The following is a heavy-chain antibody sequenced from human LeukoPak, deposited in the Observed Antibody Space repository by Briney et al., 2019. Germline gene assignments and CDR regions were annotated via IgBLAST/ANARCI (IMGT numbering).Heavy chain of an antibody. D-gene: IGHD1-26*01. J-gene: IGHJ4*02. Sequence: GGSLRLSCAASGFTFSSYSMNWVRQAPGKGLEWVSSISSSSSYIYYADSVKGRFTISRDNAKNSLYLQMNSLRAEDTAVYYCARGIGIDDYGDYWGQGTLVTVSS. V-gene: IGHV3-21*01. CDR1: GFTFSSYS. CDR3: ARGIGIDDYGDY. CDR2: ISSSSSYI.